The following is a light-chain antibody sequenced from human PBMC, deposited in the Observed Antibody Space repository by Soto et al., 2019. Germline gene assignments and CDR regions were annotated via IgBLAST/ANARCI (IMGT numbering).Light chain of an antibody. V-gene: IGKV3-15*01. Sequence: DIVMTQSPATLSVAPGERVTVSCRASQGVSRKLSWYQHKPGQAPRLLIPGASTGDTGIPAGFSGSGSGTEFTLTISIFQSDAGAIYYCHQSHTWPFPFGGGTKVAIK. CDR3: HQSHTWPFP. CDR2: GAS. J-gene: IGKJ4*01. CDR1: QGVSRK.